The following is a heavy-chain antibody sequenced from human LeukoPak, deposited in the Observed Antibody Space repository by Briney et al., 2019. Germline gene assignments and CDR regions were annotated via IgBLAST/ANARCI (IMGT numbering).Heavy chain of an antibody. Sequence: ASVKVSCKASGYTFTSYGISWVRQAPGQGLEWMGWINPNSGGTNYAQNFQGRVTMTRDTSISTAYMEVSSLRSDDTAVYYCARDHQLPLLGWFDPWGQGTLVTVSS. CDR3: ARDHQLPLLGWFDP. D-gene: IGHD2-2*01. J-gene: IGHJ5*02. V-gene: IGHV1-2*02. CDR2: INPNSGGT. CDR1: GYTFTSYG.